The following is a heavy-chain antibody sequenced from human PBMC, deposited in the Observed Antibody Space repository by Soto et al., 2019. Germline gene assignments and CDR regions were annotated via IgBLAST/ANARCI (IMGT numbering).Heavy chain of an antibody. CDR3: VRDGAATGSVYLDY. V-gene: IGHV4-59*01. CDR2: ISYSGST. CDR1: GGYIRGYF. D-gene: IGHD6-13*01. J-gene: IGHJ4*02. Sequence: SETMSLTCTVSGGYIRGYFWSWIRKNPGKGLEWIGYISYSGSTNYNSSLKSRVTMSIDTSKNQFSLRLTSVTAADTAVYYCVRDGAATGSVYLDYWGQGTLVTVS.